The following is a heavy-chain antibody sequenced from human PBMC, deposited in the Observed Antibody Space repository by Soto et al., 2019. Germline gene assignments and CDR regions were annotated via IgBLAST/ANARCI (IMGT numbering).Heavy chain of an antibody. CDR3: AKPTLDWVRSETSYFHYGMDV. Sequence: QVQLVESGGGVVQPGNSLRLSCAASGFMFSSFGIHWVRQAPGKGLEWVTVISYDGRNKLYADSVKGRFTISRDNSKNTLYLQMNSLRAEDTAVYYCAKPTLDWVRSETSYFHYGMDVWGQCTTFTVSS. V-gene: IGHV3-30*18. J-gene: IGHJ6*02. D-gene: IGHD3-9*01. CDR1: GFMFSSFG. CDR2: ISYDGRNK.